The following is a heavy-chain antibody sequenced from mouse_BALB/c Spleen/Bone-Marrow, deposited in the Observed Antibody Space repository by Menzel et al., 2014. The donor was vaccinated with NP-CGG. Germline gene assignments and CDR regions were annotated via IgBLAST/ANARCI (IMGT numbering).Heavy chain of an antibody. J-gene: IGHJ4*01. CDR1: GFTFSSFG. D-gene: IGHD2-4*01. V-gene: IGHV5-17*02. Sequence: EVMLVESGGGLVQPGGSRKLSCAASGFTFSSFGMHWVRQAPENGLEWVAYISSGSSTIYYADTVKGRFTISRDNPKNTLFLQMTSLRSEDTAMYYCARSPYDYAAMDYWGQGTSVTVSS. CDR2: ISSGSSTI. CDR3: ARSPYDYAAMDY.